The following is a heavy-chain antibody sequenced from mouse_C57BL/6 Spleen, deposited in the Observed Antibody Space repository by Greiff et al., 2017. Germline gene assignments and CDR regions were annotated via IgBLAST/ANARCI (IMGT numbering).Heavy chain of an antibody. D-gene: IGHD3-2*02. CDR3: ARSGGSGPPFDY. Sequence: QVQLKESGAELVRPGTSVKVSCKASGYAFTNYLIEWVKQRPGQGLEWIGVINPGSGGTNYNEKFKGKATLTADKSSSTAYMQLSSLTSEDSAVYFCARSGGSGPPFDYWGQGTTLTVSS. J-gene: IGHJ2*01. V-gene: IGHV1-54*01. CDR2: INPGSGGT. CDR1: GYAFTNYL.